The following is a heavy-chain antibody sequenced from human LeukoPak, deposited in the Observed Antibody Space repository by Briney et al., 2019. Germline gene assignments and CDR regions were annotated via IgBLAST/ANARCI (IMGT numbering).Heavy chain of an antibody. V-gene: IGHV2-5*02. Sequence: SGPTLVNPTQTLTLTCTFSGFSLSTNGVGVGWIRQPPGKALEWLALIYWDDDKCYSPSLKSRLTLTKDTSKNQVVLTMTNMDPVDTATYYCAHTSRHKLELQRYNWFDPWGQGTLVTVSS. CDR3: AHTSRHKLELQRYNWFDP. CDR2: IYWDDDK. CDR1: GFSLSTNGVG. D-gene: IGHD1-7*01. J-gene: IGHJ5*02.